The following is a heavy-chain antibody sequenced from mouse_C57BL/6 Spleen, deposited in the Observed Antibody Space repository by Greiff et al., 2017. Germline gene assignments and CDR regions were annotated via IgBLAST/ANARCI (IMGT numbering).Heavy chain of an antibody. CDR2: INPNNGGT. Sequence: EVQLHQSGPELVKPGASVKISCKASGYTFTDYYMNWVKQSHGKSLEWIGDINPNNGGTSYNQKFKGKATLTVDKSSSTAYMELRSLTSEDSAVYYCARSGNYGGYWGQGTTLTVSS. CDR1: GYTFTDYY. J-gene: IGHJ2*01. D-gene: IGHD1-1*01. CDR3: ARSGNYGGY. V-gene: IGHV1-26*01.